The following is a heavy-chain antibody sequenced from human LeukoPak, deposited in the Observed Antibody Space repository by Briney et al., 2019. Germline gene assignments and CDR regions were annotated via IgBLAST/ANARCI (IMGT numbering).Heavy chain of an antibody. CDR2: IWYDGSNK. V-gene: IGHV3-33*01. Sequence: GGGLRVFCASSGFTLRGYGVDWGGRALGKGLKWVAVIWYDGSNKYYADSVKGRFTISRDNSKNTLYLQMNSLRAEDTAVYYCARDPSRRFLEWLFDYWGQGTLVTVSS. CDR1: GFTLRGYG. J-gene: IGHJ4*02. CDR3: ARDPSRRFLEWLFDY. D-gene: IGHD3-3*01.